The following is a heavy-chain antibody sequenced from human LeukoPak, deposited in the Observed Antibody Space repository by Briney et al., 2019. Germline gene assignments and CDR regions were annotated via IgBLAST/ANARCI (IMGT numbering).Heavy chain of an antibody. Sequence: SETLSLTCTVSGGSISSYYWSWLRQPPGKGLEWIGYIYYSGSTNYNPSLKSRVTISVDTSKNQFSLKLSSVTAADTAVYYCARVVSYYGSGSYYGMDVWGQGTTVTVSS. CDR2: IYYSGST. D-gene: IGHD3-10*01. CDR3: ARVVSYYGSGSYYGMDV. J-gene: IGHJ6*02. CDR1: GGSISSYY. V-gene: IGHV4-59*01.